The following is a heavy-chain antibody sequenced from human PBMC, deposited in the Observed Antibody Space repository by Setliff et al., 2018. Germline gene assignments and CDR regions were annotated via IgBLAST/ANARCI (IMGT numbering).Heavy chain of an antibody. D-gene: IGHD3-16*01. CDR1: GESSSGYY. CDR3: ARLPNYVWGSPVDY. CDR2: IMDGRDT. Sequence: LSETLSLTCAIYGESSSGYYWSWIRQSPGKTLEWIGEIMDGRDTVYNPSLNSRVTISFDTSRNQFSLELSSVTAADTAVYYCARLPNYVWGSPVDYWGQGTLVTVSS. J-gene: IGHJ4*02. V-gene: IGHV4-34*12.